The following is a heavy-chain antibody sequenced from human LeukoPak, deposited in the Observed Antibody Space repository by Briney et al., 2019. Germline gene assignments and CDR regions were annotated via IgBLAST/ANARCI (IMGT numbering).Heavy chain of an antibody. J-gene: IGHJ4*02. Sequence: GESRKISCKASGYTFMTSWIGWVRLMPGKGLEWMSITYPGDSDTKYGQSFQGQASISVDTFISTAYLHWSRLKASATAIYYCVMGGYYPGYFAHWGQGTLVTVSS. CDR1: GYTFMTSW. D-gene: IGHD3-10*01. CDR3: VMGGYYPGYFAH. CDR2: TYPGDSDT. V-gene: IGHV5-51*01.